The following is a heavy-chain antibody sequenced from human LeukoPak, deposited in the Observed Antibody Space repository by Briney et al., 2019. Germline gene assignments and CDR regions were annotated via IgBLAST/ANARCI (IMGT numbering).Heavy chain of an antibody. CDR1: GFTFDDYA. V-gene: IGHV3-9*01. Sequence: PGGSLRLSCAASGFTFDDYAMHWVRQAPGEGLEWVSGISWNSGSIGYADSVKGRFTISRDNAKNSLYLQMNSLRAEDTALYYCAKGRERYYDSSGYLQHDAFDIWGQGTMVTVSS. CDR2: ISWNSGSI. CDR3: AKGRERYYDSSGYLQHDAFDI. J-gene: IGHJ3*02. D-gene: IGHD3-22*01.